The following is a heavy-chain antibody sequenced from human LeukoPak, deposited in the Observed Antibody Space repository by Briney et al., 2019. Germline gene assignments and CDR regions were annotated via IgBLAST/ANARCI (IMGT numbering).Heavy chain of an antibody. V-gene: IGHV1-2*02. D-gene: IGHD5-12*01. CDR1: GYTFTGYY. CDR2: INPISGGT. Sequence: ASVKVSCKASGYTFTGYYMHWVRQAPGQGLEWMGWINPISGGTNYAQRFQGRVTMTRDTSISTAYMGLSRLRSDDTAVFYCARAYTGYEAFDYWGQGTLVTVSS. CDR3: ARAYTGYEAFDY. J-gene: IGHJ4*02.